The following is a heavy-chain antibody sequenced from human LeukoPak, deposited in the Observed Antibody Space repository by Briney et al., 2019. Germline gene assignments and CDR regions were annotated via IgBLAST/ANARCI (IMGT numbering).Heavy chain of an antibody. Sequence: SETLSLTCAVYGGSFNGYYWSWIRQPPGKGLEWIGEINHSGSTNYNPSLKSRVTISVDTSKNQFSLKLSSVTAADTAVCYCARRYQLPPYYYYGMDVWGKGTTVTVSS. CDR1: GGSFNGYY. J-gene: IGHJ6*04. V-gene: IGHV4-34*01. CDR3: ARRYQLPPYYYYGMDV. CDR2: INHSGST. D-gene: IGHD2-2*01.